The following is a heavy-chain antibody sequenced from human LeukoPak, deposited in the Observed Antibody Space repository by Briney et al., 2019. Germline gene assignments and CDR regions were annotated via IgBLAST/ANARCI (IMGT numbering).Heavy chain of an antibody. Sequence: ASVKVSCKASGYTFTGYYMHWVRQAPGQGLGWMGWINPNSGGTNYAQKFQGRVTMTRDTSVSTAYMELSRLRSDDTAVYYCATPYSSSGFDYWGQGTLVTVSS. CDR2: INPNSGGT. CDR3: ATPYSSSGFDY. CDR1: GYTFTGYY. D-gene: IGHD6-13*01. V-gene: IGHV1-2*02. J-gene: IGHJ4*02.